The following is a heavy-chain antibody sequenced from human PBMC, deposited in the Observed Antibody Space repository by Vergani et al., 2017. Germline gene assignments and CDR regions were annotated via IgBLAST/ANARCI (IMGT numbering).Heavy chain of an antibody. CDR1: GGSFSGYY. CDR2: INHSGST. V-gene: IGHV4-34*01. D-gene: IGHD6-19*01. J-gene: IGHJ4*02. Sequence: QVQLQQWGAGLLKPSETLSLTCAVYGGSFSGYYWSLIRQPPGKGLEWSGEINHSGSTNYNPSLKSRVTISVDTSKNQLSLKLSSVTAADTAVYYCAIRSSGWYTWGQGTLVTVSS. CDR3: AIRSSGWYT.